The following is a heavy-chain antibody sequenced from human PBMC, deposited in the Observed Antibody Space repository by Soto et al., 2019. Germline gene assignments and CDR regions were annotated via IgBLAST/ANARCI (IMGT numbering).Heavy chain of an antibody. CDR1: GYSFANYW. Sequence: PGESLKISCQCSGYSFANYWIGWVRQMPGKDLEWMGIIYPGDPDTRYSPSFQGQVTISADKSLRTAYLQWTSLKDSDTALYDCARSRSFTLGFYYDGMDVWGQGTTVTVSS. V-gene: IGHV5-51*01. CDR2: IYPGDPDT. CDR3: ARSRSFTLGFYYDGMDV. J-gene: IGHJ6*02. D-gene: IGHD6-6*01.